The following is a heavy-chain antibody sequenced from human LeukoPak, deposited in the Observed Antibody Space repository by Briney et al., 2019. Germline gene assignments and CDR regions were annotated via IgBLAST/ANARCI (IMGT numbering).Heavy chain of an antibody. Sequence: GGSLRLSCAASGFTFSSYWMSWVRQAPGKGLEWVANIKQDGSEKYYVDSVKGRFTISRDNAKNSLYLRMNSLRAEDTAVYYCARAPFGELSLYYFDYWGQGTLVTVSS. CDR3: ARAPFGELSLYYFDY. CDR1: GFTFSSYW. CDR2: IKQDGSEK. D-gene: IGHD3-10*01. J-gene: IGHJ4*02. V-gene: IGHV3-7*01.